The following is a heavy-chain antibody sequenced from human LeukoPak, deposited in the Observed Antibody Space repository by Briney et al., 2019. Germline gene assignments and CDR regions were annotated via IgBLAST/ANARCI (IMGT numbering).Heavy chain of an antibody. CDR2: ISSSSSYI. J-gene: IGHJ4*02. Sequence: GSLRLSCAASGFTFSSYSMNWVRQAPGKGLEWVSSISSSSSYIYYADSVKGRFTISRDNAKNSLYLQMNSLRAEDTAVYYCARGGTVRNTIDYWGQGTLVTVSS. CDR3: ARGGTVRNTIDY. CDR1: GFTFSSYS. D-gene: IGHD1-14*01. V-gene: IGHV3-21*01.